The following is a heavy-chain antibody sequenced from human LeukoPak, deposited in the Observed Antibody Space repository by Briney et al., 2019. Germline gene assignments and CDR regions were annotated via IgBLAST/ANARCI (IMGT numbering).Heavy chain of an antibody. Sequence: PSETLSLTCAVSGGSISSGGYSWSWIRQPPGKGLEWIGYIYHSGSTYYNPSLKSRVTISVDRSKNQFPLKLSSVTAADTAVYYCARAAAGTGWWFDPWGQGTLVTVSS. J-gene: IGHJ5*02. D-gene: IGHD6-13*01. CDR1: GGSISSGGYS. CDR2: IYHSGST. CDR3: ARAAAGTGWWFDP. V-gene: IGHV4-30-2*01.